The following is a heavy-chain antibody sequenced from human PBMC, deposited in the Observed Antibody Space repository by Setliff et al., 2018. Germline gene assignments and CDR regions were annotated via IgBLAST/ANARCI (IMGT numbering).Heavy chain of an antibody. CDR1: GFSFGTYA. CDR2: IRGTGSHT. Sequence: PGGSLRLSCAASGFSFGTYAMNWVRQAPGEGLEWVSAIRGTGSHTYYADSVRGRFTISRDNSENTLYLQMNSLRADDTAVYYCVRALAYYYMDVWGKGTTVTVSS. V-gene: IGHV3-23*01. CDR3: VRALAYYYMDV. J-gene: IGHJ6*03.